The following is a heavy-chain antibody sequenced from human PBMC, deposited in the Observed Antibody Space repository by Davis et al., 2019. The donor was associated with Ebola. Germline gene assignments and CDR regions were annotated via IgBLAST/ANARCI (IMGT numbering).Heavy chain of an antibody. CDR3: TRENIVLMVYVDY. D-gene: IGHD2-8*01. Sequence: GESLKISCAASGFTFSGSAMHWVRQASGKGLEWVGRIRSKANSYATAYAASVKGRFTISRDDSKNTAYLQMNSLKTEDTAVYYCTRENIVLMVYVDYWGQGILVTVSS. J-gene: IGHJ4*02. CDR1: GFTFSGSA. CDR2: IRSKANSYAT. V-gene: IGHV3-73*01.